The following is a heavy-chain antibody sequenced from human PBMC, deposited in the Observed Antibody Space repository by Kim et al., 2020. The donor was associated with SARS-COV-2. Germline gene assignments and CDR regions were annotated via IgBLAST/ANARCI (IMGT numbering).Heavy chain of an antibody. D-gene: IGHD2-15*01. CDR3: ARVVQNRYYYYGMDV. J-gene: IGHJ6*02. V-gene: IGHV1-8*01. Sequence: QKFQGRGTMTRNTSISTAYMELSSLRSEDTAVYYCARVVQNRYYYYGMDVWGQGTTVTVSS.